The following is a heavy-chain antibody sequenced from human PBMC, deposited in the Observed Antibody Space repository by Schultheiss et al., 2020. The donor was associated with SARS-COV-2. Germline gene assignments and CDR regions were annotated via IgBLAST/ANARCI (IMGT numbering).Heavy chain of an antibody. CDR1: GGSISSGGFH. V-gene: IGHV4-31*03. CDR2: IYYSGTT. CDR3: ARWVGTGSYYGFDY. J-gene: IGHJ4*02. D-gene: IGHD1-26*01. Sequence: SETLSLTCTVSGGSISSGGFHWSWIRQHPGKGLEWIGYIYYSGTTYYNPSLKSRVTISVDTSKNQFSRKLSSVTAADTALYYCARWVGTGSYYGFDYWGQGTLVTVSS.